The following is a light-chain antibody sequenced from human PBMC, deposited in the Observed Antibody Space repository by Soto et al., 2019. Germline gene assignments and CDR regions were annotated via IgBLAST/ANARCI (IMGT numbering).Light chain of an antibody. CDR2: DAS. J-gene: IGKJ4*01. V-gene: IGKV3-11*01. CDR3: QQRHNWLT. CDR1: QNIRTY. Sequence: IVLTQSPATLSLSPGERATLSCRAGQNIRTYLAWYQQKSGQAPRLLIHDASNRASGTPARFSGSGSGTDFTLTISSLEPEDSAVYYCQQRHNWLTFGGGTKVEIK.